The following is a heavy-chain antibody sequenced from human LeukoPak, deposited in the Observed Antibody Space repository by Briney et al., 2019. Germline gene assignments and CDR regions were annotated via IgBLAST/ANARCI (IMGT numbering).Heavy chain of an antibody. CDR2: ISAYNGNT. Sequence: GASVEVSCKASGYTFTSYGISWVRQAPGQGLEWMGWISAYNGNTNYAQKLQGRVTMTTDTSTSTAYMELRSLRSDDTAVYYCARDLYYGSGSYYNGYYYYGMDVWGQGTTVTVSS. CDR3: ARDLYYGSGSYYNGYYYYGMDV. V-gene: IGHV1-18*01. D-gene: IGHD3-10*01. CDR1: GYTFTSYG. J-gene: IGHJ6*02.